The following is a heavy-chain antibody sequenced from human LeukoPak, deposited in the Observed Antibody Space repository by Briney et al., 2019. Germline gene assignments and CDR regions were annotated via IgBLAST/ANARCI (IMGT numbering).Heavy chain of an antibody. J-gene: IGHJ4*02. Sequence: GGSLRLSCAASGFTFSNFGMHWVRQAPGTGLEWVAVIWYDGRNEYYADSVKGRFSISRDNSKTTLYLQMNSLKAEDTAMYYCARDPRYYGSGSPDYWGQGTLVSLSS. V-gene: IGHV3-33*01. CDR1: GFTFSNFG. D-gene: IGHD3-10*01. CDR2: IWYDGRNE. CDR3: ARDPRYYGSGSPDY.